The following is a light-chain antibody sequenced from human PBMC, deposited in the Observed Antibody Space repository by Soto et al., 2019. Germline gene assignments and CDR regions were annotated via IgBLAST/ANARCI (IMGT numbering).Light chain of an antibody. Sequence: DIQVTQSPPTLSASVGERVTITSRASQTISSWLAWYQQKPGKAPKLLIYKASTLKSGVPSRFSGSGSGTEFTLTISSLQPDDFATYYCQHYNSYSEAFGQGTKVDI. J-gene: IGKJ1*01. CDR3: QHYNSYSEA. CDR1: QTISSW. CDR2: KAS. V-gene: IGKV1-5*03.